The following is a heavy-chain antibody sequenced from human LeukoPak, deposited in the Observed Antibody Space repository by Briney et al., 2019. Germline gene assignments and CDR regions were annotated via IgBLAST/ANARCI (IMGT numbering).Heavy chain of an antibody. CDR3: ATDSRGISVAINYYYGMDV. V-gene: IGHV1-24*01. J-gene: IGHJ6*02. Sequence: ATVKVSCNVSGYTLSDLSLHWVRHAHAQGLELMGGFDPSYGTTIYAQRFQGRVTMTEDTSTDTAYMELSSLRSEDTAVYYCATDSRGISVAINYYYGMDVWGQGTKVIVSS. CDR1: GYTLSDLS. D-gene: IGHD6-19*01. CDR2: FDPSYGTT.